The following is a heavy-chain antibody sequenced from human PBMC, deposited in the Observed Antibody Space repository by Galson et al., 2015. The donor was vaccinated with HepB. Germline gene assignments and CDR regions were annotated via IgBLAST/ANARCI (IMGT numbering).Heavy chain of an antibody. D-gene: IGHD6-13*01. CDR2: IIPFLGLA. Sequence: SVKVSCKASGGTFSSYAISWVRQAPGQGLEWMGRIIPFLGLANYAQKFQGRVTITADKSTSTAYMKLSSLRSDDTAVYYCARAARIAPAGRGLPPAYGMDVWGQGTTVTVSS. V-gene: IGHV1-69*04. CDR1: GGTFSSYA. CDR3: ARAARIAPAGRGLPPAYGMDV. J-gene: IGHJ6*02.